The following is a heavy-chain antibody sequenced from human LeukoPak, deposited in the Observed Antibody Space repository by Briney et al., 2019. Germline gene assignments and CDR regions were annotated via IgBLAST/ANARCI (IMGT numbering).Heavy chain of an antibody. CDR3: AKVPEGGYDLYYFDY. D-gene: IGHD5-12*01. Sequence: PGGSLRLSCAASGFTFSNYAMSWVRQAPGKGMEWVSAINGGSGTTYFADSVRGRFTISRDNSKNTLYLQMNSLRAEDTAVYYCAKVPEGGYDLYYFDYWGQGALVTVSS. CDR1: GFTFSNYA. J-gene: IGHJ4*02. V-gene: IGHV3-23*01. CDR2: INGGSGTT.